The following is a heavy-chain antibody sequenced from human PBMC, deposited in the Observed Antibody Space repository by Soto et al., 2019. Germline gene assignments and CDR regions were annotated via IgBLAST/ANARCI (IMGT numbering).Heavy chain of an antibody. V-gene: IGHV3-23*01. CDR2: ISGSGGST. CDR1: GFTFSSYA. Sequence: PGGSLRLSCAASGFTFSSYAMSWVRQAPGKGLEWVSAISGSGGSTYYADSVKGRFTISRDNSKNTLYLQMDSLRAEDTAVYYCAKLRGYSYGPTYYFDYWGQGTLVTV. D-gene: IGHD5-18*01. CDR3: AKLRGYSYGPTYYFDY. J-gene: IGHJ4*02.